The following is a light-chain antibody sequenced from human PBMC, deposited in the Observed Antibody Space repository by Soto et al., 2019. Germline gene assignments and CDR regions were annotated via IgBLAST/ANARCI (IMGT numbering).Light chain of an antibody. CDR2: DVS. CDR1: SSDVGGYNY. J-gene: IGLJ2*01. V-gene: IGLV2-11*01. CDR3: CSYAGSYTVV. Sequence: QSALTQPRSVSGSPGQSVTISCTGTSSDVGGYNYVSWYQQHPGKAPKLMIYDVSKRPSGVPXRFSGSKSGNTASLTISGXXAEDEAXXYCCSYAGSYTVVFGGGTKLTVL.